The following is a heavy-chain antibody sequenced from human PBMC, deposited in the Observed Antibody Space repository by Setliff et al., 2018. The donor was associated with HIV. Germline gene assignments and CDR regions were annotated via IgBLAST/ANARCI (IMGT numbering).Heavy chain of an antibody. CDR2: ISGRT. D-gene: IGHD3-9*01. V-gene: IGHV3-20*04. CDR3: AREPYYDILTGYPDY. CDR1: GFTFRTYW. Sequence: PGGSLRLSCAVSGFTFRTYWMSWVRQAPGKGLEWVSYISGRTGYADSVKGRFTISRDNAKNSLYLQMNSLRAEDTALYYCAREPYYDILTGYPDYWGQGALVTVSS. J-gene: IGHJ4*02.